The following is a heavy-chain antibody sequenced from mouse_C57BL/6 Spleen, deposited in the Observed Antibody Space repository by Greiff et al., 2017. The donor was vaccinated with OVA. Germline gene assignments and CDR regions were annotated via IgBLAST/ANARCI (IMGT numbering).Heavy chain of an antibody. CDR2: IRSKSNNYAT. CDR3: VRQTGNYYAMDY. V-gene: IGHV10-1*01. CDR1: GFSFNTYA. D-gene: IGHD1-1*02. J-gene: IGHJ4*01. Sequence: EVQGVESGGGLVQPKGSLKLSCAASGFSFNTYAMNWVRQAPGKGLEWVARIRSKSNNYATYYADSVKDRFTISRDDSESMLYLQMNNLKTEDTAMYYCVRQTGNYYAMDYWGQGTSVTVSS.